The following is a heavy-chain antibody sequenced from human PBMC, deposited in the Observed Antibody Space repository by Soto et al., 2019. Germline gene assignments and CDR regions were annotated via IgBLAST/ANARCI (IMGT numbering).Heavy chain of an antibody. CDR3: VKLGYCGGDCYSSYYYYYYGMDV. CDR1: GFTFSSYA. D-gene: IGHD2-21*02. Sequence: AGGSLRLSCSASGFTFSSYAMHWVRQASGKGLEYVSAISSNGGSTYYADSVKGRFTISRDNSKNTLYLQMSSLRAEDTAVYYCVKLGYCGGDCYSSYYYYYYGMDVWGQGTTVTVSS. J-gene: IGHJ6*02. CDR2: ISSNGGST. V-gene: IGHV3-64D*06.